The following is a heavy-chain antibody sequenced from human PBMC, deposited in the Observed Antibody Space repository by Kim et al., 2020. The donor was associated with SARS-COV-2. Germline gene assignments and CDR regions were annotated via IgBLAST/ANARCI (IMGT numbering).Heavy chain of an antibody. CDR1: GGSISSYY. V-gene: IGHV4-59*13. J-gene: IGHJ4*02. CDR3: ASQGYDILTGERLGGLN. Sequence: SETLSLTCTVSGGSISSYYWSWIRQPPGKGLEWIGYIYYSGSTNYNPSLKSRVTISVDTSKNQFSLKLSSVTAADTAVYYCASQGYDILTGERLGGLNWGQGTLVTVSS. D-gene: IGHD3-9*01. CDR2: IYYSGST.